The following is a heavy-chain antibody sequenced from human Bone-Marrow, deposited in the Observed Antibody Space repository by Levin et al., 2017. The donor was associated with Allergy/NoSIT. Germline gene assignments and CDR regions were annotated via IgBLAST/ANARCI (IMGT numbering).Heavy chain of an antibody. CDR2: IVGSGRNT. CDR1: GFTFSTSA. D-gene: IGHD4-17*01. V-gene: IGHV3-23*01. CDR3: ANGVGGDYGDLDSYYYGMDV. Sequence: PGGSLRLSCAASGFTFSTSAMSWVRQAPGKGLEWVSSIVGSGRNTYYTDSVKGRFSISRDNSKNTLYLEMNSLRAEDTAVYYCANGVGGDYGDLDSYYYGMDVWGQGTTVTVSS. J-gene: IGHJ6*02.